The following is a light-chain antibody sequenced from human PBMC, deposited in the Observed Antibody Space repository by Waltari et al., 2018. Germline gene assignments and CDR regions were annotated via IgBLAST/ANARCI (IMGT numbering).Light chain of an antibody. J-gene: IGLJ2*01. CDR2: KDS. CDR3: QAWDSNVVI. Sequence: SYDLTQPPSVSVSPGQTASITCSGDKLGDKYACWYQQKPGQSPVVVIYKDSQRPSGIPERFAGSNSGNTATLTISGGQALDEADYYCQAWDSNVVIFGGGTKLTVL. V-gene: IGLV3-1*01. CDR1: KLGDKY.